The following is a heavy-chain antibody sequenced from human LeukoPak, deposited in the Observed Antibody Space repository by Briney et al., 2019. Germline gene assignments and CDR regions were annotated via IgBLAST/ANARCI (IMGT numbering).Heavy chain of an antibody. CDR1: GYTFTSYY. J-gene: IGHJ4*02. CDR3: ARDKRIAAAGTRFPYY. Sequence: ASVKVSCKASGYTFTSYYMHWVRQAPGQGLEWMGIINPSGGSTSYAQKFQGRVTMTRDTSTSTVYMELSSLRSEDTAVYYRARDKRIAAAGTRFPYYWGQGTLVTVSS. V-gene: IGHV1-46*01. D-gene: IGHD6-13*01. CDR2: INPSGGST.